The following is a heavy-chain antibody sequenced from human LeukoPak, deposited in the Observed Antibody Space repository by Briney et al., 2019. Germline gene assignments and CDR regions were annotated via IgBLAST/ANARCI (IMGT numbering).Heavy chain of an antibody. CDR2: IYSGGGT. CDR1: GFTVSSNY. Sequence: PGGSLRLSCAASGFTVSSNYMSWVRQAPGKGLEWVSVIYSGGGTYHADSVKGRFTISRDNSKNTLYLQMNSLRAEDTAVYYCAREVLVGAMDHWGQGTQATVSS. D-gene: IGHD1-26*01. CDR3: AREVLVGAMDH. V-gene: IGHV3-53*01. J-gene: IGHJ4*02.